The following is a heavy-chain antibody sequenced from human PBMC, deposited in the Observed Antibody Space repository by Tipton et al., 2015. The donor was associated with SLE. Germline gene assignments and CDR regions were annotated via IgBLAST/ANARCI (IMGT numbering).Heavy chain of an antibody. V-gene: IGHV3-33*06. Sequence: RSLRLSCAASGFTFSSYGMHWVRQAPGKGLEWVAVIWYDGSNKYYADSVKGRFTISRDNSKNTLYLQMNSLRAEDTAVYYCAKGSVGARFDYWGQGTLVTVSS. CDR3: AKGSVGARFDY. CDR2: IWYDGSNK. D-gene: IGHD1-26*01. J-gene: IGHJ4*02. CDR1: GFTFSSYG.